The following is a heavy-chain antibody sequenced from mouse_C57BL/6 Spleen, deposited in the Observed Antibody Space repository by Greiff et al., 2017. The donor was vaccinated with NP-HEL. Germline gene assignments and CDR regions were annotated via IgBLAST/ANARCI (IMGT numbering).Heavy chain of an antibody. Sequence: QVQLQQSGAELVRPGTSVKMSCKASGYTFTNYWIGWAKQRPGHGLEWIGDIYPGGGYTNYNEKFKGKATLTADNSSSTAYMQFSSLTSEDSAIYYCARGGRDYFDYWGQGTTLTVSS. J-gene: IGHJ2*01. CDR2: IYPGGGYT. CDR3: ARGGRDYFDY. V-gene: IGHV1-63*01. CDR1: GYTFTNYW.